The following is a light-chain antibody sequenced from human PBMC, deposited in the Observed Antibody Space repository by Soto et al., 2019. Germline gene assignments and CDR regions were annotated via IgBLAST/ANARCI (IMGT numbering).Light chain of an antibody. J-gene: IGKJ1*01. CDR1: QSIDKK. Sequence: DIRLTQSPSTQSASIGDRVTITCRASQSIDKKLAWYQQTPGQAPKLLIFDVSTLQSGVPSRFSGSGSGTDFSPSIDSLQPDDVATYYCQQYDLYWTFGQGTKVDIK. CDR3: QQYDLYWT. V-gene: IGKV1-5*01. CDR2: DVS.